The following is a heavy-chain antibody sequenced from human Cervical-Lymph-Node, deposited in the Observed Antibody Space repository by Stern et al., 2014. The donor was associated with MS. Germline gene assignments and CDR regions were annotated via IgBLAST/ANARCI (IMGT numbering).Heavy chain of an antibody. CDR2: MNPNSGNT. CDR3: AREGELDVHDAFDI. Sequence: QVQLVQSGAEVKKPGASVKVSCTASGYTFTSYDINWVRQATGQGLEWMGWMNPNSGNTGYAQKFQGRVTMTRNTSISTAYMELSSLRSEDTAVYYCAREGELDVHDAFDIWGQGTMVTVSS. J-gene: IGHJ3*02. D-gene: IGHD1-1*01. V-gene: IGHV1-8*01. CDR1: GYTFTSYD.